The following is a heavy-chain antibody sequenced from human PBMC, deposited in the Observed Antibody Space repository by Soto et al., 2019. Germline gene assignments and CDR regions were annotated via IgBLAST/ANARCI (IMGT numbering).Heavy chain of an antibody. CDR1: KFTFASYV. CDR3: AREMIPMIMGGMSAMGV. J-gene: IGHJ6*02. D-gene: IGHD3-22*01. Sequence: QVQLVESGGGVVQPERSQRLSCTASKFTFASYVMHWVRQAPGEGLEWVALISFDGTNKYYADSVKGRFTISRDNSKNTMYLQMNSLRPEATAVYYCAREMIPMIMGGMSAMGVWGQGTTVTVS. CDR2: ISFDGTNK. V-gene: IGHV3-30*04.